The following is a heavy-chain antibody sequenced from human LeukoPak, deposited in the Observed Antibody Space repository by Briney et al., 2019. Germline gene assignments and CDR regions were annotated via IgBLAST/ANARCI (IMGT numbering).Heavy chain of an antibody. CDR2: INHSGST. D-gene: IGHD3-22*01. CDR3: ARGSGYYRPRGVNY. J-gene: IGHJ4*02. CDR1: GGSFSGYY. Sequence: SETLSLTCAVYGGSFSGYYWSWIRQPPGKGLEWIGEINHSGSTNYNSSLKSRVTISVDTSKNQFSLKLSSVTAADTAVYYCARGSGYYRPRGVNYWGQGTLVTVSS. V-gene: IGHV4-34*01.